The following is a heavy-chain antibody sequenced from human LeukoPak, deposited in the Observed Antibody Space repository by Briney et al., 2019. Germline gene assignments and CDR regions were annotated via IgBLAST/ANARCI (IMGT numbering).Heavy chain of an antibody. Sequence: PGGSLRLSCAASGFTFSSHSMNWVRQAPGKGLEWISYIKSSSSSMYYADSLKGRFTVSRDNAKNSLYLQINSLRAEDTAVYYCAREGIDGSYLDYWGQGTLVTVSS. CDR3: AREGIDGSYLDY. D-gene: IGHD1-26*01. J-gene: IGHJ4*02. CDR2: IKSSSSSM. CDR1: GFTFSSHS. V-gene: IGHV3-48*01.